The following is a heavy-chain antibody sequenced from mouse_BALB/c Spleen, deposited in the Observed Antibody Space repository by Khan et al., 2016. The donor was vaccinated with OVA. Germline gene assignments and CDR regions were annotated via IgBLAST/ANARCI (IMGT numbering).Heavy chain of an antibody. CDR1: GCTFTDYA. CDR2: ISTYSGNT. J-gene: IGHJ2*01. CDR3: ARPAYDGYYDY. Sequence: QVQLKESGPELVRPGVSVKISCKGSGCTFTDYAMYWVKQSHAKSLEWIGLISTYSGNTNYNQKFKGKATMTVDKSSSTAYMELARLTSEDSAIYYCARPAYDGYYDYWGQGTTLTVSS. D-gene: IGHD2-3*01. V-gene: IGHV1S137*01.